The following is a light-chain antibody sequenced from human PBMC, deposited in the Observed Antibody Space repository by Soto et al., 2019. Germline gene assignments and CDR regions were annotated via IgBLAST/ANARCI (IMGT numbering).Light chain of an antibody. V-gene: IGKV1-5*01. CDR1: QSVNGW. CDR2: AAS. J-gene: IGKJ1*01. Sequence: DIQMTQSPSTLSASVGDRVTITCRASQSVNGWLAWYQQKPGKAPKLLIYAASNLESGVPSRFSCSGSGTEFTLTISSLQPDDSATYYCQRNNSYPWTFGQGTKVEVK. CDR3: QRNNSYPWT.